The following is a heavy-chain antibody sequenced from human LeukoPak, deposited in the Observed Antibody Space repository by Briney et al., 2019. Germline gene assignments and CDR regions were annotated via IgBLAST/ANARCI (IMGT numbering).Heavy chain of an antibody. CDR2: ISTYNGNT. V-gene: IGHV1-18*01. CDR1: GYTFTSYG. CDR3: MREGGWGPTDYGDFVY. D-gene: IGHD4-17*01. Sequence: GASVKVSCKASGYTFTSYGISWVRQAPGHGLEWMGWISTYNGNTNYAQKLQGRFTMTTDTSTSTAYMELRSLRSDDTAVYYCMREGGWGPTDYGDFVYWGLGTLVTVSS. J-gene: IGHJ4*02.